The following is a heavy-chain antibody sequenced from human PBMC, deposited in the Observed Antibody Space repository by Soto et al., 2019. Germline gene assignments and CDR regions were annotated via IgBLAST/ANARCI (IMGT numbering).Heavy chain of an antibody. Sequence: QVQLQESGPGLVKPSETLSLTCTVSNDSISTYYWTWVRQPPGQGLEWIGFIYYSGSTNYNPSLQSRVTISVDTSKNQCSMKMNSVTAADTAVYYCARPGRDWGALHYWGQGTLVTVSS. J-gene: IGHJ4*02. CDR2: IYYSGST. V-gene: IGHV4-59*08. CDR3: ARPGRDWGALHY. D-gene: IGHD7-27*01. CDR1: NDSISTYY.